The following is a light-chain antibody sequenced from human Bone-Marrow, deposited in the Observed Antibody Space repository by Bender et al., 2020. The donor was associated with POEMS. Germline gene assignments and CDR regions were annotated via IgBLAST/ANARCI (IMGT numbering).Light chain of an antibody. CDR3: CSYATSSTFV. J-gene: IGLJ3*02. CDR1: ISDLGSYNL. CDR2: EAN. V-gene: IGLV2-23*02. Sequence: QSALTQPASVSGSPGQSITISCTGTISDLGSYNLVSWYQLQPGKAPKLIIYEANSRPSGVSDRFSGSKSGNTASLTISGLQAEDEADYYCCSYATSSTFVFGGGTELRVL.